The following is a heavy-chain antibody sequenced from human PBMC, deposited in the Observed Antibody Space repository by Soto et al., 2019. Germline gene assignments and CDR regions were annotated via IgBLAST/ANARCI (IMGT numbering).Heavy chain of an antibody. Sequence: SETLSLTCTVSGVSIVSYYWGWVRQPPGKGLEWLGHIDYSGNTKYNPSLKSRVTMSVERSKNQVSLKLSSVTAADTAVYYCARARYYDWCFDLWGLGTPVTVSS. CDR2: IDYSGNT. V-gene: IGHV4-59*12. CDR1: GVSIVSYY. D-gene: IGHD3-9*01. J-gene: IGHJ4*02. CDR3: ARARYYDWCFDL.